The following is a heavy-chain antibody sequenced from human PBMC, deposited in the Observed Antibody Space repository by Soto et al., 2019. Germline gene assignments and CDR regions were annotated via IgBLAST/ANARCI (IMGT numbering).Heavy chain of an antibody. CDR3: ARVVAVAAYYFDY. CDR1: GGSISSYY. J-gene: IGHJ4*02. V-gene: IGHV4-59*01. CDR2: IYYSGST. Sequence: SETLSLTCTVSGGSISSYYGSWIRQPPGKGLEWIGYIYYSGSTNYNPSLKSRVTISVDTSKNQFSLKLSSVTAADTAVYYCARVVAVAAYYFDYWGQGTLVTVSS. D-gene: IGHD6-19*01.